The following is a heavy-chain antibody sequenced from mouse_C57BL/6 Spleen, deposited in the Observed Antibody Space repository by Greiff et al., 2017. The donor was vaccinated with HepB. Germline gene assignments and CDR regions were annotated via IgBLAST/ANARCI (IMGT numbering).Heavy chain of an antibody. CDR2: IYPGDGDT. V-gene: IGHV1-82*01. D-gene: IGHD2-5*01. CDR3: ARERNYSTAWFAY. J-gene: IGHJ3*01. CDR1: GYAFSSSW. Sequence: QVQLQQSGPELVKPGASVKISCKASGYAFSSSWMNWVKQRPGKGLEWIGRIYPGDGDTNYNGKFKGKATLTADKSSSTAYMQLSSLTSDDSAVYFCARERNYSTAWFAYWGQGTLVTVSA.